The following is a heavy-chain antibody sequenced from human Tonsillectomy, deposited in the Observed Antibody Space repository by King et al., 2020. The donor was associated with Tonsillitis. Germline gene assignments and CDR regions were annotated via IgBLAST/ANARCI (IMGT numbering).Heavy chain of an antibody. CDR1: GFTFGDYA. D-gene: IGHD6-19*01. Sequence: QLVQSGGGLVQPGRSLRLSCTASGFTFGDYAMSWFRQAPGKGLEWVGFIRSKGYGGPGEYAASVKGRFTISRDDSKSIAYLQMNSLITEDTAVYYCTRFRYSSGWYRVVGPHFFDYWGKGTLVT. CDR3: TRFRYSSGWYRVVGPHFFDY. J-gene: IGHJ4*02. CDR2: IRSKGYGGPG. V-gene: IGHV3-49*03.